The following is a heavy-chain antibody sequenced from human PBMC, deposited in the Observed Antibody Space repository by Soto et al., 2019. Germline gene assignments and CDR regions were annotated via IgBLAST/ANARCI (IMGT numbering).Heavy chain of an antibody. Sequence: QITLKESRPTLMKPTQTLTLTCSFSGFSLYTRGVGVGWVRQPPGKALEWLALLYWDNTRRYSPSLKNSLTIAKGTSENQVVLTMTNMEPEDTGTYYCARYTTDTYFDVWGKGTTVTVSS. D-gene: IGHD2-2*02. CDR1: GFSLYTRGVG. CDR2: LYWDNTR. J-gene: IGHJ6*04. V-gene: IGHV2-5*02. CDR3: ARYTTDTYFDV.